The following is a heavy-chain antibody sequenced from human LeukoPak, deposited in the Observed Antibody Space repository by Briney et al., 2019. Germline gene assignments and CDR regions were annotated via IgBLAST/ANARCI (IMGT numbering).Heavy chain of an antibody. CDR2: ISDSGST. Sequence: KPSETLSLTWTVSGGSISSYHWSWIRQPPGKGLEWIGCISDSGSTTHNPSLKSRVTISVDTSKNQFSLKLNSVTAADTAVYYCARDPAANRYFDSWGRGTLVTVSS. J-gene: IGHJ4*02. CDR1: GGSISSYH. D-gene: IGHD3-16*02. V-gene: IGHV4-59*01. CDR3: ARDPAANRYFDS.